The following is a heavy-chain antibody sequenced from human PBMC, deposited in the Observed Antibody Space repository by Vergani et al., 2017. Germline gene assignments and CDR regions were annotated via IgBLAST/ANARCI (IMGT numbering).Heavy chain of an antibody. Sequence: EVELVQSGPEMRKPGESLKISCKGSEYSFGNYWIGWVRQMPGKGLEWMGIIYPADSDTSYSPSFQGQVTLSADKSISTAFLQWDSLKASDTALYYCARHTTYTDSWGQGTLVTVSS. V-gene: IGHV5-51*01. CDR3: ARHTTYTDS. J-gene: IGHJ4*02. D-gene: IGHD1-1*01. CDR1: EYSFGNYW. CDR2: IYPADSDT.